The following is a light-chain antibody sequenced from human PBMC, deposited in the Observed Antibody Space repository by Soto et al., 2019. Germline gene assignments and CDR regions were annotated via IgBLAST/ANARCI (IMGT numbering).Light chain of an antibody. Sequence: DIQMTQSPSSLSASVGDRVTITCRASQGISNYLAWYQQQPGKVPKLLIYVASTLQSGVPSRFSGSGSGTDFTPTISSLQPEDVATYYCQKYNSAPWTFGQGTKVEI. V-gene: IGKV1-27*01. CDR2: VAS. CDR1: QGISNY. CDR3: QKYNSAPWT. J-gene: IGKJ1*01.